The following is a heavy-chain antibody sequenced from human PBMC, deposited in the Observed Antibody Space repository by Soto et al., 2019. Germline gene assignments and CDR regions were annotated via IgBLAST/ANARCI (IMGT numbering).Heavy chain of an antibody. J-gene: IGHJ4*02. V-gene: IGHV6-1*01. CDR1: GDSVSGNSAA. CDR3: AIEFPYYVSGDSYLDY. D-gene: IGHD3-16*01. Sequence: SQTLSLTCAISGDSVSGNSAAWNWIRQSPSRGLEWLGRTYYRSRWYNDYAVSVKSRITVTPDTSKNQFSLHLNSVTPEDTAVYYCAIEFPYYVSGDSYLDYWGQGALVTVSS. CDR2: TYYRSRWYN.